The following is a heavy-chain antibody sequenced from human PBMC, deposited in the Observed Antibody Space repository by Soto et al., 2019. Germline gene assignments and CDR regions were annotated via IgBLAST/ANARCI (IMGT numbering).Heavy chain of an antibody. CDR2: IYYSGST. CDR3: ARTSAAGKYYYGMDV. J-gene: IGHJ6*02. CDR1: GGSISSGGYY. D-gene: IGHD6-13*01. Sequence: TLSLTCTVSGGSISSGGYYWSWIRQHPGKGLEWIGYIYYSGSTYYSPSFQGQVTISADKSISTAYLQWSSLKASDTAMYHCARTSAAGKYYYGMDVWGQGTTVTVSS. V-gene: IGHV4-31*01.